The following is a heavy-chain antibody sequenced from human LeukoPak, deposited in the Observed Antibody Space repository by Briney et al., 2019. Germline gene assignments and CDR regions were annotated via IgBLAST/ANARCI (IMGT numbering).Heavy chain of an antibody. Sequence: GGSLRLSCSASGFTFSSYAMSWVRQAPGKGLEWVSAIRASGGTAYYADSVKGRFTISGDNSKNTLYLQMNSLRAEDTAVYYCARLTINRRDIAAPWGQGTLVTVSS. D-gene: IGHD6-6*01. CDR2: IRASGGTA. CDR3: ARLTINRRDIAAP. J-gene: IGHJ4*02. CDR1: GFTFSSYA. V-gene: IGHV3-23*01.